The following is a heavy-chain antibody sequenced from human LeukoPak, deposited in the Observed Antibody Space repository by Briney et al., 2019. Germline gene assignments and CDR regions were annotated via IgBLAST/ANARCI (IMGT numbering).Heavy chain of an antibody. CDR2: IRSKAYGGTT. CDR3: KGGDWPPDDY. Sequence: GGSLRLSCTASGFTFGDYAMSWFRQAPGKGLEWVGFIRSKAYGGTTEYAASVKGRLTISRDDSKSIAYLQMNSLKTEDTAVYYCKGGDWPPDDYWGQGTLVTVSS. V-gene: IGHV3-49*03. CDR1: GFTFGDYA. J-gene: IGHJ4*02. D-gene: IGHD2-21*02.